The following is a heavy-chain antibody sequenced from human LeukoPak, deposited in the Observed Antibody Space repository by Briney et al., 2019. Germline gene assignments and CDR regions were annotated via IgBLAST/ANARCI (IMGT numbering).Heavy chain of an antibody. Sequence: GGSLRLSCAASGFTFSSYWMSWVRQAPGKGLEWVANINQDGSEKYSVDSVKGRFTISRDNAKNSLYLQMNSLRAEDTAVYYCAREYYSDSSGSDYWGQGTLVTVSS. J-gene: IGHJ4*02. CDR2: INQDGSEK. CDR1: GFTFSSYW. D-gene: IGHD3-22*01. CDR3: AREYYSDSSGSDY. V-gene: IGHV3-7*05.